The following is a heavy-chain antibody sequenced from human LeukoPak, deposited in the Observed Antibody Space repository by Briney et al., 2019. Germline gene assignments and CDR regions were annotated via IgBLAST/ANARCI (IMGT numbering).Heavy chain of an antibody. CDR2: INPSGGST. J-gene: IGHJ3*02. D-gene: IGHD3-22*01. Sequence: APVKVSCKASGYTFTSYYMHWVRQAPGQGLEWMGIINPSGGSTSYAQKFQGRVTMTRDMSTSTVYMELSSLRSEDTAVYYCARDSRYYYDSSGYYPTPGAFDIWGQGTMVTVSS. CDR1: GYTFTSYY. V-gene: IGHV1-46*01. CDR3: ARDSRYYYDSSGYYPTPGAFDI.